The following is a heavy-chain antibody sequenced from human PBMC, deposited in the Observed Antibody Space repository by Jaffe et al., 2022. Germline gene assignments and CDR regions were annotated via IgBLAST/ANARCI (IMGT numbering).Heavy chain of an antibody. J-gene: IGHJ4*02. CDR1: GGSVSSGSYY. CDR3: ARDVITFGGVIVRADY. V-gene: IGHV4-61*01. D-gene: IGHD3-16*02. Sequence: QVQLQESGPGLVKPSETLSLTCTVSGGSVSSGSYYWSWIRQPPGKGLEWIGYIYYSGSTNYNPSLKSRVTISVDTSKNQFSLKLSSVTAADTAVYYCARDVITFGGVIVRADYWGQGTLVTVSS. CDR2: IYYSGST.